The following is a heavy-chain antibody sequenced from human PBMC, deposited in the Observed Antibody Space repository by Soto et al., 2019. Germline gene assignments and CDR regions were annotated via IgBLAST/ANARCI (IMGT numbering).Heavy chain of an antibody. CDR1: GYTFTSYA. J-gene: IGHJ4*02. CDR2: INAGNGNT. V-gene: IGHV1-3*01. D-gene: IGHD4-4*01. Sequence: ASVKVSCKASGYTFTSYAVHWVRQAPGQRLEWMGWINAGNGNTKYSQKFQGRVTITRDTSASTAYMELSSLRSEDTAVYYCARAPLLVTTLDYWGQGTLVTVSS. CDR3: ARAPLLVTTLDY.